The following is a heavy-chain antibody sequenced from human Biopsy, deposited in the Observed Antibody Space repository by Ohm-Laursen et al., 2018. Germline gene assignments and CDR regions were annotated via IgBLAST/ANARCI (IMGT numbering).Heavy chain of an antibody. CDR2: MNPNSGNT. J-gene: IGHJ4*02. CDR1: GYSFTNHD. D-gene: IGHD4-17*01. CDR3: ARDYYPYVDYLKDVPLCDS. V-gene: IGHV1-8*01. Sequence: ASVTVSCKAYGYSFTNHDINWVRQATGHGIEWMGWMNPNSGNTGYAQKFHDRVIMTSDPSTSTAYLEHRSLRSDDTAVYYCARDYYPYVDYLKDVPLCDSWGQGALVTVSS.